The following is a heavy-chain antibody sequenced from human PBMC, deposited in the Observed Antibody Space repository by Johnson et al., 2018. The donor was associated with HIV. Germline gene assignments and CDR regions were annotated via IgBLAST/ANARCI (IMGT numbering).Heavy chain of an antibody. J-gene: IGHJ3*02. Sequence: QVQLVESGGGLVKPGGSLRLSCVASGFTFSDYYMSWIRQAPGKGLEWVSYISSRGSTIYSVDSVKGRFTISRDNAKNSLYLQMNSLRAEDTALYYCARDPSTAAADSKDAFDIWGQGTMVTVSS. CDR3: ARDPSTAAADSKDAFDI. CDR2: ISSRGSTI. D-gene: IGHD6-13*01. CDR1: GFTFSDYY. V-gene: IGHV3-11*01.